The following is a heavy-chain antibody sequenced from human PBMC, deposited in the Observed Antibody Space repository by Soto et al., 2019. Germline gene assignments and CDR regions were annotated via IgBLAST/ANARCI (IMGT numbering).Heavy chain of an antibody. V-gene: IGHV3-23*01. CDR3: AKDQSNAGIAATPPFDY. CDR1: GFTFSSYA. D-gene: IGHD6-13*01. CDR2: ISGSGGST. Sequence: GGSLRLSCAASGFTFSSYAMSWVRQAPGKGLEWVSAISGSGGSTYYADSVKGRFTISRDNSKNTLYLQMNSLRAEDTAVYYCAKDQSNAGIAATPPFDYWGQGTLVTVSS. J-gene: IGHJ4*02.